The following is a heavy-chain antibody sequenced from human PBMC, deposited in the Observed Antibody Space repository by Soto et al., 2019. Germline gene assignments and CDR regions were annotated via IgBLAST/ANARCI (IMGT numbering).Heavy chain of an antibody. CDR1: GFSFSSYA. CDR3: AKDIDIFSQYYFDY. J-gene: IGHJ4*02. D-gene: IGHD3-3*02. Sequence: GGSLRLSCAASGFSFSSYAMSWVRQAPGKGLEWVSAISGSGGSTYYADSVKGRFTISRDNSKNTLYLQMNSLRAEDTAVYYCAKDIDIFSQYYFDYWGQGTLVTVSS. CDR2: ISGSGGST. V-gene: IGHV3-23*01.